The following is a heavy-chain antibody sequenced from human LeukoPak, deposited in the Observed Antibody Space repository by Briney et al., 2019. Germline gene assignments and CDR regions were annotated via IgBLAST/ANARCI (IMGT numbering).Heavy chain of an antibody. D-gene: IGHD3-22*01. CDR2: IYPGDSDT. CDR1: GYKFTNYW. CDR3: ARYYYDSSGYDLDYFDY. Sequence: GESLKISCQGSGYKFTNYWIGWVRQMPGKGLEWMRIIYPGDSDTRYSPSFQGQVTISADKSISSAYLQWSSLKASDTAMYYCARYYYDSSGYDLDYFDYWGQGTLVTVSS. J-gene: IGHJ4*02. V-gene: IGHV5-51*01.